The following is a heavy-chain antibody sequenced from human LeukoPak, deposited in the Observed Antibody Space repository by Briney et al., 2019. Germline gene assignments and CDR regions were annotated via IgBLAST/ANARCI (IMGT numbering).Heavy chain of an antibody. V-gene: IGHV3-23*01. CDR3: AKGLYGDTFLNWFDP. CDR1: GFTFSSYA. D-gene: IGHD2-21*01. CDR2: ISGSGVST. Sequence: GGSLRLSCAASGFTFSSYAMSWVRQAPGKGLKWVSGISGSGVSTYYTDSVQGRFTVSRDNSKNTMFLQMNSLRAEDTAVYYCAKGLYGDTFLNWFDPWGQGTLVTVSS. J-gene: IGHJ5*02.